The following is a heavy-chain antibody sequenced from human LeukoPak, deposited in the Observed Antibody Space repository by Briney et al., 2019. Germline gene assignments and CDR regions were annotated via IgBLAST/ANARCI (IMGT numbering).Heavy chain of an antibody. CDR3: ATRSYCSSTSCYYQGFDP. V-gene: IGHV3-7*01. CDR2: IKPDGSEK. CDR1: GFTFSSYW. D-gene: IGHD2-2*01. Sequence: GGSLRLSCAASGFTFSSYWMSWVRQAPGKGLEWVANIKPDGSEKYYVDPVKGRFTISRDNAKNSLYLQMNSLRAEDTAVYYCATRSYCSSTSCYYQGFDPWGQGTLVTVSS. J-gene: IGHJ5*02.